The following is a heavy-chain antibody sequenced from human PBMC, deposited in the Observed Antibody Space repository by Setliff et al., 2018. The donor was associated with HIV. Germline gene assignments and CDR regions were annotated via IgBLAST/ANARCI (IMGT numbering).Heavy chain of an antibody. D-gene: IGHD3-9*01. CDR2: INAGNGNT. CDR3: ARAFQHFEYAFDI. J-gene: IGHJ3*02. Sequence: ASVKVSCKASGGTFSSYTFSWVRQAPGQGLEWMGWINAGNGNTKYSQKIQGRVTITRDTSTSTVYMELNSLRSEDTAVYYCARAFQHFEYAFDIWGQGTMVTVSS. CDR1: GGTFSSYT. V-gene: IGHV1-3*01.